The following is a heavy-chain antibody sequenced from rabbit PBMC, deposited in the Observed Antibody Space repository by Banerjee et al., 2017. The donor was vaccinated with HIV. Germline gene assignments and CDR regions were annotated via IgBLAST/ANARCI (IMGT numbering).Heavy chain of an antibody. J-gene: IGHJ3*01. D-gene: IGHD2-1*01. CDR1: GFSFSYSYY. V-gene: IGHV1S45*01. Sequence: QEQLEESGGGLVQPEGSLTLTCTASGFSFSYSYYMCWVRQAPGKGLEWIACIYAGSGGSTYYASWAKGRFTISKTSSTTVTLQMTSLTAADTATYFCTIATMTMVITGLWGQGTLVTVS. CDR3: TIATMTMVITGL. CDR2: IYAGSGGST.